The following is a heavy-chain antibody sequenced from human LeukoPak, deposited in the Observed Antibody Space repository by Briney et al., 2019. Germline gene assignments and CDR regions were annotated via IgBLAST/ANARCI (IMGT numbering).Heavy chain of an antibody. CDR2: IYYSGST. Sequence: SETLSLTCTVSGGSISSYYWSWIRQPPGKGLEWIGYIYYSGSTNYNPSLKSRVTISVDTSKNQFSLKLNSVTAADTAVYYCARGPEGGGYPVDYWGQGTLVTVSS. V-gene: IGHV4-59*01. J-gene: IGHJ4*02. D-gene: IGHD1-26*01. CDR1: GGSISSYY. CDR3: ARGPEGGGYPVDY.